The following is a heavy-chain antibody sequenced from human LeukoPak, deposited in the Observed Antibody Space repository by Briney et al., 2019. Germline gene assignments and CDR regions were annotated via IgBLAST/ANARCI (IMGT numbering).Heavy chain of an antibody. CDR3: ARDPVGAAGGSVY. D-gene: IGHD1-26*01. Sequence: ASVKVSCKVSGYTLTELSMHWVRQAPGQGLEWMGGIIPIFGTASYAQKFQGRVTITADESTSTAYMELSSLRSEDTAVYYCARDPVGAAGGSVYWGQGTLVTVSS. CDR2: IIPIFGTA. CDR1: GYTLTELS. J-gene: IGHJ4*02. V-gene: IGHV1-69*13.